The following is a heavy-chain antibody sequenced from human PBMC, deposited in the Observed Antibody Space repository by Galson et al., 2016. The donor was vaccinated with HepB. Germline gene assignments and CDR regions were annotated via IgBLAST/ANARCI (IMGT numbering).Heavy chain of an antibody. D-gene: IGHD3-22*01. CDR1: GYSFSSYW. Sequence: QSGAEVKEPGESLKISCKGSGYSFSSYWIGWVRQRPGKGLEWMGVIFPGDSDSRYSPSFEGQVTFSVDMSISTAYLQWSSLEASDSAMYFCARQLNGYFFDFWGQGTRITVSS. J-gene: IGHJ4*02. CDR2: IFPGDSDS. V-gene: IGHV5-51*01. CDR3: ARQLNGYFFDF.